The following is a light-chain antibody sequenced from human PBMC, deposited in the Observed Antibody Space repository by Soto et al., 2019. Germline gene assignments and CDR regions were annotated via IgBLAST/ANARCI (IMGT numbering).Light chain of an antibody. CDR2: GAS. Sequence: EIVLTQSPGTLSLSPGERATLSCRASQSVSSSYLAWYQQKPGQAPRLLIYGASSRATGIPDRFSDSGSGTDFTLTTSRLEPEDFAVYYCQQYGSSPLTFGGGTKVEIK. CDR1: QSVSSSY. J-gene: IGKJ4*01. V-gene: IGKV3-20*01. CDR3: QQYGSSPLT.